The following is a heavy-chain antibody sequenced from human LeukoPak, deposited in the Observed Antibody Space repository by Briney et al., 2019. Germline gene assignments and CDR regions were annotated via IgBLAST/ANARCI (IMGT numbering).Heavy chain of an antibody. J-gene: IGHJ5*02. CDR3: ARRRWARKSIWEFDP. CDR2: IYPSDSDT. D-gene: IGHD1-26*01. CDR1: GYRFTRYW. V-gene: IGHV5-51*01. Sequence: GESLKISCKGSGYRFTRYWIGLVRQMPGKGLEWMGIIYPSDSDTRYSPSFQGQVTISADKSISTAYLQWSSLKASDTAMYYCARRRWARKSIWEFDPWGQGTLVTVSS.